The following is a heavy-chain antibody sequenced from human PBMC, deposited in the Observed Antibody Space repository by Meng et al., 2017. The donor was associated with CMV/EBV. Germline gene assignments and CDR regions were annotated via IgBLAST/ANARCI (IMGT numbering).Heavy chain of an antibody. J-gene: IGHJ4*02. Sequence: GFRVSSTYMRWVRQAPGKGLEWVSVIYSGDNTSYADSVKGRFTISRDNSKNTLYLQMNSLRAEDTAVYYCARGGYDILTGYIAPFDYWGQGTLVTVSS. CDR2: IYSGDNT. D-gene: IGHD3-9*01. CDR1: GFRVSSTY. CDR3: ARGGYDILTGYIAPFDY. V-gene: IGHV3-53*01.